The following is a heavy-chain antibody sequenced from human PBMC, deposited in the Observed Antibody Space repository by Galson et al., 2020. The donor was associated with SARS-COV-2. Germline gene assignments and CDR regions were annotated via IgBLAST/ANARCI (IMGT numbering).Heavy chain of an antibody. Sequence: GESLKISCAASGFTFSSYAMSWVRQAPGKGLEWVSAISGSGGSTYYADSVKGRFTISRDNSKNTLYLQMNSLRAEDTAVYYCAKYIVVVPAAESDDAFEIWGQGTMVTVSS. CDR2: ISGSGGST. V-gene: IGHV3-23*01. CDR3: AKYIVVVPAAESDDAFEI. J-gene: IGHJ3*02. D-gene: IGHD2-2*01. CDR1: GFTFSSYA.